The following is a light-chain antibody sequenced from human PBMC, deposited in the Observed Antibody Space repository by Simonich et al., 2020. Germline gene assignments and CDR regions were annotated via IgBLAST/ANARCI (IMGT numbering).Light chain of an antibody. Sequence: QSALTQPASASGSPGQSVTISCTGTSSDVGGYNYVSCYQQHPGKAPKLMIYEVSKRPSGGPDRFSGSKSGNTASLTVSGLQAEDEADYYCSSYAGSNNLVFGGGTKLTVL. CDR2: EVS. CDR1: SSDVGGYNY. J-gene: IGLJ3*02. CDR3: SSYAGSNNLV. V-gene: IGLV2-8*01.